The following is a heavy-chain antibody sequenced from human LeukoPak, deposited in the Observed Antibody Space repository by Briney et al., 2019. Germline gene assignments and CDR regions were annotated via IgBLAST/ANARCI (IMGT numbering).Heavy chain of an antibody. J-gene: IGHJ4*02. V-gene: IGHV1-8*01. CDR3: ARGAPGSYCSGGSCPYFDY. D-gene: IGHD2-15*01. CDR1: GYTFTSYD. CDR2: VNPNSGHT. Sequence: ASVKVSCKASGYTFTSYDINWVRQATGQGLEWMGWVNPNSGHTGYAQKFQGRVTMTRNTSISTAYMELSSLTSEDTAVYYCARGAPGSYCSGGSCPYFDYWGQGTLVFVSS.